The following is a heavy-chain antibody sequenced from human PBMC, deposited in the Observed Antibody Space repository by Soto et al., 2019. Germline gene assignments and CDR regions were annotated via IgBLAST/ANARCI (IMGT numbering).Heavy chain of an antibody. Sequence: QVQLVQSGAEVKKPGSSVKVSCKASGGTFSSYAITWVRQAPGQGLEWMGGIITIFGTANYAQKCPGRVTITADESTRTAYMERSSLRSEDTAVYYCARDRGPSSGYYPSWFYPWGQGTLVSVSS. CDR1: GGTFSSYA. V-gene: IGHV1-69*12. J-gene: IGHJ5*02. D-gene: IGHD3-22*01. CDR3: ARDRGPSSGYYPSWFYP. CDR2: IITIFGTA.